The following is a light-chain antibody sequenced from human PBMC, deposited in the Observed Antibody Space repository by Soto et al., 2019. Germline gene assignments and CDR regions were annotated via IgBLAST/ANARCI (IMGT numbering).Light chain of an antibody. Sequence: DIVMTQSPDSLAVSLGERATINCKSSQTVLYRSNNMNYLSWYQQKPGQPPKLLIYWASTRESGVPDRFSGSGSGTDFTLTISSLQAEDVVVYYCQQYYSSPRTFGGGTKVEIK. CDR1: QTVLYRSNNMNY. V-gene: IGKV4-1*01. CDR3: QQYYSSPRT. CDR2: WAS. J-gene: IGKJ4*01.